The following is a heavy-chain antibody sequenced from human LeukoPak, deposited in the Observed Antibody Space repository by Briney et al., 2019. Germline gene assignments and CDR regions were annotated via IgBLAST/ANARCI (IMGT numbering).Heavy chain of an antibody. V-gene: IGHV3-7*01. Sequence: GGSLRLSCAASGLTFSNYYMTWVRQAPGKGLEWVANINQDGSETYYVDSVKGRFTISRDNAKSSLYLQMNSLRAEDTAVYYCAELGITMIGGVWGKGTTVTISS. J-gene: IGHJ6*04. CDR2: INQDGSET. D-gene: IGHD3-10*02. CDR1: GLTFSNYY. CDR3: AELGITMIGGV.